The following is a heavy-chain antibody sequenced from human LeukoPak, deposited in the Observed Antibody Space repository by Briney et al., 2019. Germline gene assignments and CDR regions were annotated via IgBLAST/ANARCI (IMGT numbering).Heavy chain of an antibody. J-gene: IGHJ3*02. CDR3: PLGRIAARSLRAFNI. D-gene: IGHD6-6*01. CDR2: INHSGTT. V-gene: IGHV4-34*01. CDR1: GGSFSGYF. Sequence: SETLSLTCAVYGGSFSGYFWTWIRHSPGKGLEWIGEINHSGTTNYNPSLKNRVTVSADTSKDQFSLRLSSVSAADTAVYSCPLGRIAARSLRAFNIWGQGTTVTVSS.